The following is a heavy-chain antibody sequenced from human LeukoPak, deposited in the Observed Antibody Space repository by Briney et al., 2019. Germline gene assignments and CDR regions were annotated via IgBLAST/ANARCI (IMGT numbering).Heavy chain of an antibody. CDR1: GGSISSYY. D-gene: IGHD3-9*01. CDR2: IHYSRST. CDR3: AGGGFDSPNWFDP. Sequence: PSETLSLTCTVSGGSISSYYWSWIRPPPGEGPEWLGYIHYSRSTNYNPSLKSRVTISVDTSKNQFFLKLRSVTAADAAVYFCAGGGFDSPNWFDPWGQGTLVTVSS. J-gene: IGHJ5*02. V-gene: IGHV4-59*01.